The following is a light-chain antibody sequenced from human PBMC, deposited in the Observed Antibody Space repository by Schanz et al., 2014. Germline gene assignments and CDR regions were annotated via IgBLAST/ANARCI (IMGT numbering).Light chain of an antibody. Sequence: EIVLTQSPGTLSLSPGEGATLSCRASQSVSSSYLAWYQQKPGQAPRLLIYGASSRATGIPDRFSGSGSGTDFTLTISRLEPEDFAVYYCQQYGRSPKFGPGTKVDIK. J-gene: IGKJ3*01. CDR1: QSVSSSY. CDR2: GAS. V-gene: IGKV3-20*01. CDR3: QQYGRSPK.